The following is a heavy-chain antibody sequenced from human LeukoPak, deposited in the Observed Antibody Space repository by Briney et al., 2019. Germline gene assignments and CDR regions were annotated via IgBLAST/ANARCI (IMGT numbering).Heavy chain of an antibody. V-gene: IGHV3-33*01. Sequence: GGSLRLSCAASGFTFSSYGMHWVRQAPGKGLEWVAVIWYDGSNKYYADSVKGRFTISRDNSKNTLYLQMNSLRAEDTAVYYCARGLCAGDCYSLKLVDAFDIWGQGTMVTVSS. D-gene: IGHD2-21*02. J-gene: IGHJ3*02. CDR1: GFTFSSYG. CDR2: IWYDGSNK. CDR3: ARGLCAGDCYSLKLVDAFDI.